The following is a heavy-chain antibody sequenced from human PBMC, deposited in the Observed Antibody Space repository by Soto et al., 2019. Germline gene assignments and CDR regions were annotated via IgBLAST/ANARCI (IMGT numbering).Heavy chain of an antibody. CDR1: GFTFSSYA. J-gene: IGHJ2*01. V-gene: IGHV3-30-3*01. D-gene: IGHD4-17*01. CDR2: ISYDGNNR. CDR3: ARDLRTTVTTRGVWYFDL. Sequence: ESGGGVVQPGKSLRLSCAASGFTFSSYAVHWVRQAPGKGLEWVALISYDGNNRYSADSVKGRFTISRDNSKNTLYLQMNSRRAEDTAVYYCARDLRTTVTTRGVWYFDLWGRGTLVTVSS.